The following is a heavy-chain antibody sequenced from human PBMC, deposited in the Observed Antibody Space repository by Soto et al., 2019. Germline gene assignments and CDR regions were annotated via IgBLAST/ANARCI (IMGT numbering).Heavy chain of an antibody. J-gene: IGHJ6*02. CDR3: AIQRNAYYGMAV. CDR1: GYNFTNHW. CDR2: IFPGDSDT. V-gene: IGHV5-51*01. Sequence: GDSLKISCKASGYNFTNHWIVWVRQMPGKGLEWMGVIFPGDSDTRYSPSFQGQVTISADKSSSTAFLQWGSLEASDSAMYYCAIQRNAYYGMAVWGQGTTVTVSS.